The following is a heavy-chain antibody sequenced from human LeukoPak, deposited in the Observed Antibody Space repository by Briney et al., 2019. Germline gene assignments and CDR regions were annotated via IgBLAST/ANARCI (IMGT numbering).Heavy chain of an antibody. CDR3: ARDPAIQLWLLDWGSFFLDY. CDR1: GFTFSSYS. D-gene: IGHD5-18*01. J-gene: IGHJ4*02. Sequence: PGGSLRLSCAASGFTFSSYSMNWVRQAPGKGLEWVSSISSSSSYIYYADSVKGRFTISRDNAKNSLYLQMNSLGAEDTAVYYCARDPAIQLWLLDWGSFFLDYWGQGTLVTVSS. V-gene: IGHV3-21*01. CDR2: ISSSSSYI.